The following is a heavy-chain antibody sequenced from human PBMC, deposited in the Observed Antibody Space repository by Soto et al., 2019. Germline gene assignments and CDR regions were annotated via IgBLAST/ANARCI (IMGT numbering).Heavy chain of an antibody. Sequence: SDSLSLTCAVSSGSINSRDYYWGWIRQPPGKGLEWIGNIYYSGSTYYNPSLKSRVTVSVDTSKNQFSLRLSSVTAADTAVYYCPLGYCSSTACYEPFHFWGQGTMVTVSS. D-gene: IGHD2-2*01. J-gene: IGHJ3*01. V-gene: IGHV4-39*01. CDR2: IYYSGST. CDR3: PLGYCSSTACYEPFHF. CDR1: SGSINSRDYY.